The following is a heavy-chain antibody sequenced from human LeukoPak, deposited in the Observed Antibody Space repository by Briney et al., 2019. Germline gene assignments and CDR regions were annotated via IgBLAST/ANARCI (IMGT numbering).Heavy chain of an antibody. CDR1: GFTFSSYS. J-gene: IGHJ4*02. V-gene: IGHV3-21*01. D-gene: IGHD6-13*01. CDR3: ARDRSESGIAAAGDDY. CDR2: ISSSSSYI. Sequence: GGSLRLSCAASGFTFSSYSMNWVRQAPGKGLEGVSSISSSSSYIYYADSVKGRFTISRDNAKNSLYLQMNSLRAEDTAVYYCARDRSESGIAAAGDDYWGQGTLVTVSS.